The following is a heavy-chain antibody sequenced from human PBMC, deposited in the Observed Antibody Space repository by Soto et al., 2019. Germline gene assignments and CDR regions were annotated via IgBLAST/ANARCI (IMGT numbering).Heavy chain of an antibody. Sequence: GGSLRLSSLASGFTFIYFAMTWVRHVPGRGLDCVASLDGAGCITYYAESVRGRFSISRDNPQNTLFLQMKRLTVDDTAIYYCAAPRDEYGSGVSWFTYGMDIWGQGTTVTVSS. CDR1: GFTFIYFA. J-gene: IGHJ6*02. V-gene: IGHV3-23*01. CDR3: AAPRDEYGSGVSWFTYGMDI. CDR2: LDGAGCIT. D-gene: IGHD3-10*01.